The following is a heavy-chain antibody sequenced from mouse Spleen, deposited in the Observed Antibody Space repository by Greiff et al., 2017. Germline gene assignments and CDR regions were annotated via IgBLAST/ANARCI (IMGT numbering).Heavy chain of an antibody. D-gene: IGHD1-1*01. V-gene: IGHV2-6*01. CDR2: IWGGGST. CDR3: ASCHGSSLYAMDY. CDR1: GFSLTSYG. Sequence: VKLMESGPGLVAPSQSLSITCTVSGFSLTSYGVDWVRQSPGKGLEWLGVIWGGGSTNYNSALKSRLSISKDNSKSQVFLKMNSLQTDDTAMYCCASCHGSSLYAMDYWGQGTSVTVSS. J-gene: IGHJ4*01.